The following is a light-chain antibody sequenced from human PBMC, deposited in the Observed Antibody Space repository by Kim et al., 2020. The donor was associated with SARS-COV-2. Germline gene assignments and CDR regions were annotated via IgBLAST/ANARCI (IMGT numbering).Light chain of an antibody. V-gene: IGLV3-19*01. J-gene: IGLJ2*01. CDR3: YPPLSRLDALL. CDR2: GKN. CDR1: SLRSYY. Sequence: AWGKTVRIKCQWDSLRSYYASWYQQKPGQAPVLVIYGKNNRPSGIPDRFSGSSSGNTASLTITGAQAQDEADYNCYPPLSRLDALLFCGGTKLTVL.